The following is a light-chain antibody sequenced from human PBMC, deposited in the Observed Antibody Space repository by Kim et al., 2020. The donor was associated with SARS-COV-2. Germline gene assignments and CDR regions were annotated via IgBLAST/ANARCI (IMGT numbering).Light chain of an antibody. CDR3: QQSYITPRT. CDR1: QRISSY. CDR2: AAS. J-gene: IGKJ1*01. Sequence: ASVGDRVNITCRTSQRISSYLNWYQQKPGKAPKLLVYAASRLQSGVPSRFSGGGSETDFTLTISSLQPEDFATYYCQQSYITPRTFGQGTKVDIK. V-gene: IGKV1-39*01.